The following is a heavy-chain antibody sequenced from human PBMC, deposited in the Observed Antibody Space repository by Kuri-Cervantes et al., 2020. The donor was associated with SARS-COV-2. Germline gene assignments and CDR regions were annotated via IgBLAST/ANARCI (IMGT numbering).Heavy chain of an antibody. D-gene: IGHD3-3*01. J-gene: IGHJ4*02. V-gene: IGHV3-30-3*01. CDR3: ARETFWSGYYFYGNIDH. Sequence: GESLKISCEASGFTFSNHALYWIRQAPGEGLEWVAVVSYDGGSEWYADSLKGLFSISRDNSKNTVYLQMNSLRTEDTALYYCARETFWSGYYFYGNIDHWGRGTLVTVSS. CDR2: VSYDGGSE. CDR1: GFTFSNHA.